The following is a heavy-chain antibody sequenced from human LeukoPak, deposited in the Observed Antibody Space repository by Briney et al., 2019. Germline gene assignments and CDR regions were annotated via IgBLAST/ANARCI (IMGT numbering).Heavy chain of an antibody. CDR2: MNPNSGNT. CDR1: GYTFTSYD. J-gene: IGHJ4*02. Sequence: ASVKVSCKASGYTFTSYDINWVRQATGQGLEWMGWMNPNSGNTGYAQKFQGRVTMTRNTSISTAYMELSSLRSEDTAVYYCARVSPSMVRGVKPFDYWGQGTLVTVSS. D-gene: IGHD3-10*01. CDR3: ARVSPSMVRGVKPFDY. V-gene: IGHV1-8*01.